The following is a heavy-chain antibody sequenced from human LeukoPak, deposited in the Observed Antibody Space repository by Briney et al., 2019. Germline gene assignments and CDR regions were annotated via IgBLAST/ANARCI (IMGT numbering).Heavy chain of an antibody. CDR1: GGSISSYY. CDR3: ARDRGTAAGTRYFDY. Sequence: SETLSLTCTVSGGSISSYYWSWIRQPPGKGLEWIGYIYYSGSTNYNPSLKSRVTISVDTSKNQFSLKLSSVTAADTAVYYCARDRGTAAGTRYFDYWGQGTLVTVSS. J-gene: IGHJ4*02. CDR2: IYYSGST. D-gene: IGHD6-13*01. V-gene: IGHV4-59*01.